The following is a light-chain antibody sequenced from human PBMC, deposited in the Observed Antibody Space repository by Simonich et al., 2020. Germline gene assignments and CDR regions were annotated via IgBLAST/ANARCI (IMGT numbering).Light chain of an antibody. CDR1: QSVSSN. CDR3: QQYNNWPLYT. Sequence: EILMTPSPATLSLSPGERATLSCRASQSVSSNLAWYQQKPGQAPRLLIYGASTRATGIPARFSGSGSGTELTLTISSLQSEDFAVYYCQQYNNWPLYTFGQGTKLEIK. J-gene: IGKJ2*01. CDR2: GAS. V-gene: IGKV3-15*01.